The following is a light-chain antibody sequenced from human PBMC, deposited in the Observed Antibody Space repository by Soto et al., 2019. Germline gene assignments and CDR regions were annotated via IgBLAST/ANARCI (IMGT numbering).Light chain of an antibody. Sequence: EIVLTQPPATLSLSPGERATLSCRASQSVSNYLAWYQQKPGQAPRLLIYDASNRATGIPARFSGSGSGTDFTLTISSLEPEDFAVYYCQQRSDWPPFTFGPGTKVDIK. V-gene: IGKV3-11*01. CDR2: DAS. CDR3: QQRSDWPPFT. CDR1: QSVSNY. J-gene: IGKJ3*01.